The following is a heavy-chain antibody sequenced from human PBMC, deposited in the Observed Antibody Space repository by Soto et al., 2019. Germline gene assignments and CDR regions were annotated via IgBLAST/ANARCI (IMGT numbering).Heavy chain of an antibody. Sequence: SLRLSCAASGFTFSRYTIHWVRQAPGKGLEWVAVISYDGSNKYYADSVKGRFTISRDNSKNTLYLQMNSLRVEDTAVYYCARNYDSSGDYRDYWGQGTLVTVSS. V-gene: IGHV3-30-3*01. J-gene: IGHJ4*02. D-gene: IGHD3-22*01. CDR1: GFTFSRYT. CDR3: ARNYDSSGDYRDY. CDR2: ISYDGSNK.